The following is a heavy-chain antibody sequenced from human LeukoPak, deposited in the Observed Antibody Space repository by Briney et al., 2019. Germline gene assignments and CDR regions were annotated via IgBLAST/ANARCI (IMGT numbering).Heavy chain of an antibody. V-gene: IGHV3-30*18. CDR3: AKDYYDSSGFPEYYFDY. CDR1: GFTFSSYG. Sequence: GGSLRLSCAASGFTFSSYGMHWVRQAPGKGLEWVAVISYDGSSKYYADSVKGRFTISRDNSKNTLYLQMNSLRAEDTAVYYCAKDYYDSSGFPEYYFDYWGQGTLVTVSS. CDR2: ISYDGSSK. J-gene: IGHJ4*02. D-gene: IGHD3-22*01.